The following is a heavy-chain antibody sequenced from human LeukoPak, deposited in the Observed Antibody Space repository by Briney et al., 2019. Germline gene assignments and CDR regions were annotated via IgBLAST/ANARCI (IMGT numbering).Heavy chain of an antibody. CDR3: ARDPYSGYAGVS. CDR2: ISWNSGSI. CDR1: GFTFDDYA. Sequence: GGSLRLSCAASGFTFDDYAMHWVRQAPGKGLEWVSGISWNSGSIGYADSVKGRFTISRDNAKNSLYLQMNSLRAEDTAVYYCARDPYSGYAGVSWGQGTLVTVSS. V-gene: IGHV3-9*01. D-gene: IGHD5-12*01. J-gene: IGHJ5*02.